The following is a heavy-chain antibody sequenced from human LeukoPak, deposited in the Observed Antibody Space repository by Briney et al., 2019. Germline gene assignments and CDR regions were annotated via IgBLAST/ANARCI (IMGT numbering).Heavy chain of an antibody. Sequence: ASVTVSFKSTGYAFIRYPIIWVRQAPGQGLEWMGWISTYNGDTTYAQKFQDRVSITTDTSTGTVSMELRSLRSDDTAVYYCARERDTVLAPYFDYWGQGTLVTVSP. D-gene: IGHD3-3*01. CDR1: GYAFIRYP. J-gene: IGHJ4*02. V-gene: IGHV1-18*01. CDR3: ARERDTVLAPYFDY. CDR2: ISTYNGDT.